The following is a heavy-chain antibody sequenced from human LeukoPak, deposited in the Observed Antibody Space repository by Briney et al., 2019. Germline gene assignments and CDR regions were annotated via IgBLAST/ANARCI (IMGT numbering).Heavy chain of an antibody. D-gene: IGHD2-21*01. CDR2: INHSGST. CDR1: GGSFSGYY. V-gene: IGHV4-34*01. J-gene: IGHJ4*02. Sequence: KPSETLSLTCAVYGGSFSGYYWSWIRQPPGRGLEWIGEINHSGSTNYNPSLKSRVTISTDTSKNQFSLKLRSVTAADTAVYYCARDPSWGGPNDYWGQGTLVTVSS. CDR3: ARDPSWGGPNDY.